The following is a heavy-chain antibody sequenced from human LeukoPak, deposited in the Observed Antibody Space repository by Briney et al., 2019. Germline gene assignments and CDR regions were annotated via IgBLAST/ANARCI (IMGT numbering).Heavy chain of an antibody. V-gene: IGHV3-53*01. D-gene: IGHD5-24*01. Sequence: GGSLRLSCAASGFTVSSNYMSWVRQAPGKGLEWVSVIYSGGSTYYADSVKGRFTISRDNSKNTLYLQMNSLRAEDTAVYYCARGSSRDGYNYDFDYWGQGTLVTVSP. J-gene: IGHJ4*02. CDR1: GFTVSSNY. CDR2: IYSGGST. CDR3: ARGSSRDGYNYDFDY.